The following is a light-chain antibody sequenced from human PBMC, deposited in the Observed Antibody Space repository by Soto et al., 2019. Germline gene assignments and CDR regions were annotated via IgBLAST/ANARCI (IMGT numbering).Light chain of an antibody. J-gene: IGKJ5*01. V-gene: IGKV1-9*01. CDR3: QQLNSYPIT. Sequence: DIQLTQSPSFLSASVGDRVTITCRASQGLSSDLAWYQQKPGKAPELLIYAASTLQSGVPSRFSGSGSGTEFTLTISSLQPEDFATYYCQQLNSYPITFGQGTRLEIK. CDR2: AAS. CDR1: QGLSSD.